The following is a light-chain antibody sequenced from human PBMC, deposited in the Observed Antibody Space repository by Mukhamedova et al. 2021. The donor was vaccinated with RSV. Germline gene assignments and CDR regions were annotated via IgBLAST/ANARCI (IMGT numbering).Light chain of an antibody. V-gene: IGKV1-17*01. CDR2: AAS. J-gene: IGKJ1*01. CDR3: QQYNAYPRT. Sequence: PGKAPKRLIFAASSLHSGVPSRFSGSGSGTEFTLTFSSLQPEDFATYYCQQYNAYPRTFGQGTRVEIK.